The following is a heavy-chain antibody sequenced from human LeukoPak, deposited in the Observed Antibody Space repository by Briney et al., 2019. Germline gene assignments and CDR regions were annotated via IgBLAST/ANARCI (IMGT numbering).Heavy chain of an antibody. CDR1: GFTFSSYG. Sequence: GGSLRLSCAASGFTFSSYGMHWVRQAPGKGLEWVAFIRYDGSNKYYADSVKGRFTISRDNSKNTLYLQMNSLRAEDTAVYYCATSPVSSSHPSRDYYYYYMDVWGKGTTVTVSS. D-gene: IGHD6-6*01. CDR3: ATSPVSSSHPSRDYYYYYMDV. CDR2: IRYDGSNK. V-gene: IGHV3-30*02. J-gene: IGHJ6*03.